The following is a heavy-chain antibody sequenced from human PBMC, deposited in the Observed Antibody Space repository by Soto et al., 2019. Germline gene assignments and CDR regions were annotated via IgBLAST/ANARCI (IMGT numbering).Heavy chain of an antibody. J-gene: IGHJ4*02. CDR1: ESSLSSSD. CDR3: AKQLRGSGWYPLDS. V-gene: IGHV3-30*18. Sequence: PVGSLRLSCTASESSLSSSDMHWVRRAPGKGLEWLAVSSFDGTQQFYGDSVKGRFTVSRDNSNNTLYLEMNSLRTEDTAVYYCAKQLRGSGWYPLDSWGQGTPVTVSS. D-gene: IGHD6-19*01. CDR2: SSFDGTQQ.